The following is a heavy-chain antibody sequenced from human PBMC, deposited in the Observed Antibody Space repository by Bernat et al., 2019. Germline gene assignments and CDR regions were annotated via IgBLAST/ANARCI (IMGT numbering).Heavy chain of an antibody. V-gene: IGHV3-21*01. CDR2: ISSSSSYI. CDR1: GFTFSSYA. Sequence: VQLVESGGGVVQPGRSLRLSCAASGFTFSSYAMHWVRQAPGKGLEWVSSISSSSSYIYYADSVKGRFTISRDNAKNSLYLQMNSLRAEDTAVYYCARVPIDIVVVPAAYLFDYWGQGTLVTVSS. J-gene: IGHJ4*02. D-gene: IGHD2-2*01. CDR3: ARVPIDIVVVPAAYLFDY.